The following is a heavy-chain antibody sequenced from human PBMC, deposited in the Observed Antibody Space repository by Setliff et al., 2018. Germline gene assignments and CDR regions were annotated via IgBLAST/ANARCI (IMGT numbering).Heavy chain of an antibody. Sequence: KPSETLSLTCIVSGGSIGHYYWNWIRQPPGKGLEWIGYVYTSGSTNYNPSLKSRVTISVDTSKNQFSLRLKSVTAADTAIYYCARGLNSESWTFRYWSQGILVTVSS. CDR3: ARGLNSESWTFRY. V-gene: IGHV4-4*08. J-gene: IGHJ4*02. D-gene: IGHD1-26*01. CDR1: GGSIGHYY. CDR2: VYTSGST.